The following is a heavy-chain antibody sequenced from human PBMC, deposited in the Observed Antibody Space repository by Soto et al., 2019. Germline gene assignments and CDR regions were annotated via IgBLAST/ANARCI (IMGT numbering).Heavy chain of an antibody. V-gene: IGHV3-30*18. CDR3: AKSPWVFRSGCPHPDY. Sequence: GGSLRLSCAASGFTSSSYGMHWVRQAPGKGLEWVAVISYDGSNKYYADSVKGRFTISRDNSKNTLYLQMNSLRAEDTAVYYCAKSPWVFRSGCPHPDYWGQGTLVTVS. CDR2: ISYDGSNK. CDR1: GFTSSSYG. J-gene: IGHJ4*02. D-gene: IGHD3-3*01.